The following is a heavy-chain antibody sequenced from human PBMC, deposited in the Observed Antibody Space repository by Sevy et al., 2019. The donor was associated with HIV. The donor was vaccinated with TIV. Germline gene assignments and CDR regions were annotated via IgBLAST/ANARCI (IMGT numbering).Heavy chain of an antibody. J-gene: IGHJ6*02. V-gene: IGHV4-34*01. CDR3: ARVRGSYCSGGSCYYYYYGMDV. Sequence: SETLSLTCAVYGGSFSGYYWSWIRQPPGKGLEWIGEINHSGSTNYNPSVKSRVTISVDTSKNQFSLKLSCVTAADTAVYYCARVRGSYCSGGSCYYYYYGMDVWGQGTTVTVSS. CDR1: GGSFSGYY. D-gene: IGHD2-15*01. CDR2: INHSGST.